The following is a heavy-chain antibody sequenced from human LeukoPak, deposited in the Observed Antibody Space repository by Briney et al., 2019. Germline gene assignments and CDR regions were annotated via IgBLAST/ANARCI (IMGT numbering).Heavy chain of an antibody. CDR2: FDPEDGET. J-gene: IGHJ6*03. V-gene: IGHV1-24*01. Sequence: ASVKVSCKVSGYTLTELSMHWVRQAPGKGLEWMGGFDPEDGETIYAQKFQGRVTMTEDTSTDTAYMELSSLRSEDTAVYYCAIGRWELLGGLHYYYYYYMDVWGKGTTVTVSS. D-gene: IGHD1-26*01. CDR1: GYTLTELS. CDR3: AIGRWELLGGLHYYYYYYMDV.